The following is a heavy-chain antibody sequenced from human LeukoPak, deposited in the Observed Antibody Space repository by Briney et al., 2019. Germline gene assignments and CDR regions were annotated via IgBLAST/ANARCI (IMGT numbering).Heavy chain of an antibody. D-gene: IGHD2-2*01. CDR3: AKDFPRNIAIVPPAVDY. Sequence: ASVKVSCKASGYTFTSYYMHWVRQAPGQGLEWMGIINPSGGSTSYAQKFQGRVTMTRDMSTSTVYMELSSLRSEDTAVYHCAKDFPRNIAIVPPAVDYWGQGTLVTVSS. V-gene: IGHV1-46*01. CDR2: INPSGGST. J-gene: IGHJ4*02. CDR1: GYTFTSYY.